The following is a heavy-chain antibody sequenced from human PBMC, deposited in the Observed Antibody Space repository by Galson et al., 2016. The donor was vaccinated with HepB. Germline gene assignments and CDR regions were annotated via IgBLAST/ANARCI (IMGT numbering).Heavy chain of an antibody. D-gene: IGHD6-6*01. V-gene: IGHV3-13*04. Sequence: SLRLSCAASGFTFSSYDMHWVRQATGKGLEWVSTIGTAGDTYYPGSVKGRFTLSRENAKNSLYLQMNSLRAGDTAVYYCARGAARPGDWYFDLWGRATLGTFSA. J-gene: IGHJ2*01. CDR1: GFTFSSYD. CDR2: IGTAGDT. CDR3: ARGAARPGDWYFDL.